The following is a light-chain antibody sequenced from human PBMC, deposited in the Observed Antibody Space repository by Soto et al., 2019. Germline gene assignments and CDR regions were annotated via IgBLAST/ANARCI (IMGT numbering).Light chain of an antibody. V-gene: IGLV2-18*02. CDR3: SSYTSNSTYV. J-gene: IGLJ1*01. CDR2: EVS. CDR1: SSDLGSYNR. Sequence: QSALTQPPSVSGSPGQSVTISCTGTSSDLGSYNRVSWYQQPPGTAPKLMIYEVSNRPSGVPDRFSGPKSGTTASLTISGLQAEDEADYYCSSYTSNSTYVFGIGTKLTVL.